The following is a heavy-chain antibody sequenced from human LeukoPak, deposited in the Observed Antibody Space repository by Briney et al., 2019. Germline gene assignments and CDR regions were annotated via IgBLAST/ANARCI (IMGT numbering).Heavy chain of an antibody. J-gene: IGHJ4*02. CDR1: GYTFTGYY. CDR2: INPNSGGT. CDR3: ARDTPRLWFGEEYGDY. Sequence: GASVKVSCKASGYTFTGYYMHWVRQAPGQGLEWMGWINPNSGGTNYAQKFQGRVTMTRDTSISTAYMELSRLRSDDTAVYYCARDTPRLWFGEEYGDYWGQGTLVTVSS. D-gene: IGHD3-10*01. V-gene: IGHV1-2*02.